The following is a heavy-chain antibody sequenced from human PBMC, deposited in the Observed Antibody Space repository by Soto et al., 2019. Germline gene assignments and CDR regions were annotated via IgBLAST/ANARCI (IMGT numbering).Heavy chain of an antibody. D-gene: IGHD2-8*02. V-gene: IGHV1-69*06. CDR1: GGTFSSYA. Sequence: SVKVSCKASGGTFSSYAISWVRQAPGQGLEWMGGIIPIFGTANYAQKFQGRVTITADKSTSTAYMELSSLRSEDTAVYYCGRDRQLYCTVGVCATRHYYGMDVWGQGTTVTVSS. CDR2: IIPIFGTA. CDR3: GRDRQLYCTVGVCATRHYYGMDV. J-gene: IGHJ6*02.